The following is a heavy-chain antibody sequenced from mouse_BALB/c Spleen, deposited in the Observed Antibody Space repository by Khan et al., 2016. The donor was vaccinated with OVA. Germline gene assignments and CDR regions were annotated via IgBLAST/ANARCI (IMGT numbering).Heavy chain of an antibody. V-gene: IGHV1S136*01. CDR2: INPYNDGT. J-gene: IGHJ2*01. CDR1: GYTFTRYV. Sequence: IQLVQSGPELVKPGASVKMSCKASGYTFTRYVIHWVKQKPGQGLEWIGYINPYNDGTKYNEKFKGKATLTSDKSSSTAYMELSSLTSEDSAVYYCVRPGNRYERVFDYWGQGTTLTVSS. D-gene: IGHD2-14*01. CDR3: VRPGNRYERVFDY.